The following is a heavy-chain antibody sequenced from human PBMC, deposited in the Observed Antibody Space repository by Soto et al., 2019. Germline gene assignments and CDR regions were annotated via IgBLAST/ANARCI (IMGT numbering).Heavy chain of an antibody. V-gene: IGHV3-7*03. J-gene: IGHJ4*02. Sequence: GGSLRLSCAASGFTFSSYWMSWVRQAPGKGLEWVASIKQDGSEKYYVDSVKGRFTISRDNAKNSLYLQMNSLRAADTAVYYCASDHPIAAAGTIDYWGQGTLVTVSS. CDR3: ASDHPIAAAGTIDY. D-gene: IGHD6-13*01. CDR1: GFTFSSYW. CDR2: IKQDGSEK.